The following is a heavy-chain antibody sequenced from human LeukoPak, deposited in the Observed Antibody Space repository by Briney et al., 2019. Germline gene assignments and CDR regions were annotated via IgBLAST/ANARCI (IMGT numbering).Heavy chain of an antibody. CDR2: IYYRGTT. Sequence: SDTLTLTCTVSGGSISDYYWNWIRQPPGEGLEWIGYIYYRGTTNYNPSLNSRVTISLDSSKNQFSLKLSSVTAADTAVYYCARGPPRTGRERYFDYWGQGTLVSVSS. CDR1: GGSISDYY. CDR3: ARGPPRTGRERYFDY. D-gene: IGHD1-1*01. V-gene: IGHV4-59*07. J-gene: IGHJ4*02.